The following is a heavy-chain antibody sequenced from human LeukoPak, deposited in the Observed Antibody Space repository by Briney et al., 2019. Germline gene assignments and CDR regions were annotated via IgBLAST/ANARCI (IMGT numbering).Heavy chain of an antibody. CDR3: ATSGSYRNWFDP. CDR1: GFTFSSYS. D-gene: IGHD1-26*01. CDR2: ISSSSYI. V-gene: IGHV3-21*01. J-gene: IGHJ5*01. Sequence: GGSLRLSCAASGFTFSSYSMNWVRQAPGKGLEWVSSISSSSYIYYADSVKGRFTISRDNAKNSLYLQMNSLRAEDTAVYYCATSGSYRNWFDPWGQGTLVTVSS.